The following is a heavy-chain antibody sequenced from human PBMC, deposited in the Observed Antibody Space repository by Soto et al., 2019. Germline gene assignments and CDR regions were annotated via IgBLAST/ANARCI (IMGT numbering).Heavy chain of an antibody. Sequence: SETLSLTCAVYGGSFSGYYWSWIRQPPGKGLEWIGEINHSGSTNYNPSLKSRVTISVDTSKNQFSLKLSSVTAADTAVYYCARIGDSSSWFLNWFDPWGQGSLVTVSS. V-gene: IGHV4-34*01. D-gene: IGHD6-13*01. CDR1: GGSFSGYY. CDR2: INHSGST. J-gene: IGHJ5*02. CDR3: ARIGDSSSWFLNWFDP.